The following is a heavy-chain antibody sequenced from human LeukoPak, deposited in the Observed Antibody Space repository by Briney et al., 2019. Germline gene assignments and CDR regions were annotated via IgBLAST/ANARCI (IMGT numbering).Heavy chain of an antibody. CDR3: ARHLPYDFWSGRGDQYYMDV. CDR1: GGSISSYY. D-gene: IGHD3-3*01. Sequence: PSETLSLTCTVSGGSISSYYWSWIRQPPGKGLEWIGYIYYSGSTNYNPSLKSRVTISVDTSKNQFSLKLSSVTAADTAVYYCARHLPYDFWSGRGDQYYMDVWDKGTTVTVSS. CDR2: IYYSGST. V-gene: IGHV4-59*08. J-gene: IGHJ6*03.